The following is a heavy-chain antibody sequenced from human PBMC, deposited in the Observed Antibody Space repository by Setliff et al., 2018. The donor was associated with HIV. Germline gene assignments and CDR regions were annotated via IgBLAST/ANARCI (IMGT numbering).Heavy chain of an antibody. Sequence: QPGGSLRLSCAASGFTFSSYAMHWVRQAPGKGLEWVAVISYDGSNKYYADSVKGRLTISRDNSKNTLYLQMNSLRAEDTAVYCCARSKGHLYYDDDTGYVLRAFDIWGQGTMVTVSS. V-gene: IGHV3-30*04. D-gene: IGHD3-22*01. J-gene: IGHJ3*02. CDR1: GFTFSSYA. CDR2: ISYDGSNK. CDR3: ARSKGHLYYDDDTGYVLRAFDI.